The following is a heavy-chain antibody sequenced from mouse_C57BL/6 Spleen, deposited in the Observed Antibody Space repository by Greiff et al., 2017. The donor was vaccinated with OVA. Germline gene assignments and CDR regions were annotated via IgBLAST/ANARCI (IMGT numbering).Heavy chain of an antibody. J-gene: IGHJ2*01. V-gene: IGHV1-76*01. D-gene: IGHD2-4*01. CDR3: ATYYDYGYFDY. CDR2: IYPGSGYT. Sequence: VQLQQSGAELVRPGASVKLSCKASGYTFTDYYINWVKQRPGQGLEWIARIYPGSGYTKYNEKFKGKATLTAEKSSSTAYMQLSSLTSEDSAVYFYATYYDYGYFDYWGQGTTLTVSS. CDR1: GYTFTDYY.